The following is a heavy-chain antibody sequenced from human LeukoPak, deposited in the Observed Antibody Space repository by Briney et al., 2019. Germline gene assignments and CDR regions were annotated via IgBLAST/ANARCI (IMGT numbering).Heavy chain of an antibody. CDR3: AKDLTYSYGPTFDY. V-gene: IGHV3-23*01. CDR2: ISGSGGST. Sequence: GGSLRLSCAASGFTFSSYWMTWVRQAPGKGLEWVSAISGSGGSTYYADSVKGRFTISRDNSKNTLYLQMNSLRAEDTAVYYCAKDLTYSYGPTFDYWGQGTLVTVSS. CDR1: GFTFSSYW. J-gene: IGHJ4*02. D-gene: IGHD5-18*01.